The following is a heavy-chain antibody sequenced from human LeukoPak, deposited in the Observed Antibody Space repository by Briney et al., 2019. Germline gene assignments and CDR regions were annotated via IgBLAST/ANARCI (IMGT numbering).Heavy chain of an antibody. Sequence: GGSLRLSCAASGFTFSSYWMSWVRQAPGKGLEWVANIKQDGSEKYYVDSVKGRFTISRDNSKNTLFLQMNSLRAEDTAIYYCAKGPIVVMTDWGQGTLVTVSS. V-gene: IGHV3-7*03. CDR1: GFTFSSYW. J-gene: IGHJ4*02. CDR3: AKGPIVVMTD. D-gene: IGHD3-22*01. CDR2: IKQDGSEK.